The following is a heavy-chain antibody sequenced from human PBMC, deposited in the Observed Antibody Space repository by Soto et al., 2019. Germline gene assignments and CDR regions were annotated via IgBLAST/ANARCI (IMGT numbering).Heavy chain of an antibody. CDR2: ISYDGNNK. J-gene: IGHJ4*02. CDR3: XXXXXXSXXXXXXXXTYFDY. CDR1: GFTYTTYT. V-gene: IGHV3-30-3*02. Sequence: QVQLVESGGGVVQPGRSLRLSCAASGFTYTTYTMHWVRXXXXXXXXXXXVISYDGNNKFYADSVKGRFTISRDSTKXXXXXXXXXXXXXXXXXXXXXXXXXXSXXXXXXXXTYFDYWGQGDLVTVSS.